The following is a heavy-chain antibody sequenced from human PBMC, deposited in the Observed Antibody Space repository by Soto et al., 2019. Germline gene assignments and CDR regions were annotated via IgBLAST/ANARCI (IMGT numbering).Heavy chain of an antibody. V-gene: IGHV1-2*02. J-gene: IGHJ5*02. Sequence: QVQLVQSGAEVKKPGASVKVSCKASGYTFTGYYMHWVRQAPGQGLEWMGWINPNSGGTNYAQKIQGRVTMTRDTSISTAYMELSRLRSDDTAVYYCANLYSPPATPWGQGTLVTVSS. D-gene: IGHD5-18*01. CDR3: ANLYSPPATP. CDR1: GYTFTGYY. CDR2: INPNSGGT.